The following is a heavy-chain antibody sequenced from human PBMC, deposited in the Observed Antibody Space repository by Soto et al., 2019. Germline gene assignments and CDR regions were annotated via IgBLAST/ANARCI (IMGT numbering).Heavy chain of an antibody. CDR2: IFYGGGSGVA. Sequence: LSLTCTVSGGSFSSSNYYWGWIRQSPGKGLEWIGNIFYGGGSGVAYYSPSLKSRVTISVDTSKNQFSLNMRSLTAADTAVYFCARRGGGDSLFDSWGQGKLVTVSS. CDR1: GGSFSSSNYY. D-gene: IGHD4-17*01. J-gene: IGHJ4*02. V-gene: IGHV4-39*01. CDR3: ARRGGGDSLFDS.